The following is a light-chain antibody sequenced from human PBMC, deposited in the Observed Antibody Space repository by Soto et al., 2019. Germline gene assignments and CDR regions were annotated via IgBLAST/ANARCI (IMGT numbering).Light chain of an antibody. Sequence: QSALTQPASVSGSPGQSITISCTGTSSDVGSYNLVSWYQQHPGKAPKLMIYQGNNRPSGVSDRFSGSKSGNTASLTVSGLQAEDEADYYCSSYAGSNNKVFGTGTKVTVL. V-gene: IGLV2-14*02. CDR3: SSYAGSNNKV. CDR2: QGN. CDR1: SSDVGSYNL. J-gene: IGLJ1*01.